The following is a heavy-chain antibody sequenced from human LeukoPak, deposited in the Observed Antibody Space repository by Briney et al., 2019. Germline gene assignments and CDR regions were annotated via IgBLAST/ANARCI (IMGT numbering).Heavy chain of an antibody. D-gene: IGHD2-2*01. CDR3: TTTGRYCSSTSCLADDP. Sequence: TGGSLRLSCAASGFMFSSNWMSWVRLAPGKGLEWVGRIKSKTDGGTTDYAAPVKGRFTISRDDSKNTLYLQMNSLKTEDTAVYYCTTTGRYCSSTSCLADDPWGQGTLVTVSS. CDR1: GFMFSSNW. V-gene: IGHV3-15*01. J-gene: IGHJ5*02. CDR2: IKSKTDGGTT.